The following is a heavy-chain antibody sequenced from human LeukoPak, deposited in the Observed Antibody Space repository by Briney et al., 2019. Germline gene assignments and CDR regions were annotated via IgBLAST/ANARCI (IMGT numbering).Heavy chain of an antibody. D-gene: IGHD5-24*01. Sequence: PGGSLRLSCAASGFSFSSYSMNWVCQAPGKGLEWVSSISGGSSYIYYADSVKGRFTISRDNAKNSLFLQMNSLRAEDTAVYYCSRVDENGYNFAWGQGTLVTVSS. V-gene: IGHV3-21*01. J-gene: IGHJ5*02. CDR2: ISGGSSYI. CDR3: SRVDENGYNFA. CDR1: GFSFSSYS.